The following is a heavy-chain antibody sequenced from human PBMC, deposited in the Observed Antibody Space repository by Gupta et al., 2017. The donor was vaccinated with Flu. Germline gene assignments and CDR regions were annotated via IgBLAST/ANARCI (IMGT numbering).Heavy chain of an antibody. Sequence: HWVRQVLGKGLEWVAEISYDGSNEYYADSVKGRFTISRDNSKNTLYLQMSSLRSEDTAVYFCMKPWSSGSYLKTDYWGQGTLVTVSS. V-gene: IGHV3-30*18. CDR2: ISYDGSNE. D-gene: IGHD3-10*01. J-gene: IGHJ4*02. CDR3: MKPWSSGSYLKTDY.